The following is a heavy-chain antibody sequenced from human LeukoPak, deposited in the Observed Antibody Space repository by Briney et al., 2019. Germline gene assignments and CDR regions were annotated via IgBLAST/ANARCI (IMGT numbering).Heavy chain of an antibody. Sequence: WASVKVSCKASGGTFSSYAISWVRQAPGQGLEWMGGIIPIFGTANYAQKFQGRVTITADESTSTAYMELSSLRSEDTAVYYCARRDAIRTWIMYLNAQDAFDIWGQGTMVTVSS. CDR1: GGTFSSYA. CDR3: ARRDAIRTWIMYLNAQDAFDI. J-gene: IGHJ3*02. CDR2: IIPIFGTA. V-gene: IGHV1-69*13. D-gene: IGHD1-14*01.